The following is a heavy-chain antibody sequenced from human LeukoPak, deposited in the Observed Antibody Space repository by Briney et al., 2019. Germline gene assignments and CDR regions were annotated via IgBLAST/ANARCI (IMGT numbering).Heavy chain of an antibody. J-gene: IGHJ4*02. Sequence: SETLSLTCTVSGGSIRSGHYYWSWIRQPPGKGLEWIGSIYYSGGTYYNPSLKSRLTISVDMAKNQFSLKLSPVTAADTARYSCXSLAWAMTMVXXNXXXXYXGQGTLVTVSS. V-gene: IGHV4-30-4*08. CDR3: XSLAWAMTMVXXNXXXXY. CDR1: GGSIRSGHYY. CDR2: IYYSGGT. D-gene: IGHD4/OR15-4a*01.